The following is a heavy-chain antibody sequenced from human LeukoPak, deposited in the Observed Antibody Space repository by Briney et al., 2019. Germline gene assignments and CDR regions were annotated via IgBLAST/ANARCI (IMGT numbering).Heavy chain of an antibody. V-gene: IGHV1-18*01. Sequence: GASVKVSCKASGYTFTSYGISWVRQAPGQGLEWMGWISAYNGNTNYAQKLRGRVTMTTDTSTSTAYMELRSLRSDDTAVYYCARDAIIAAAGIRGRYYFDYWGQGTLVTVSS. D-gene: IGHD6-13*01. CDR3: ARDAIIAAAGIRGRYYFDY. CDR1: GYTFTSYG. CDR2: ISAYNGNT. J-gene: IGHJ4*02.